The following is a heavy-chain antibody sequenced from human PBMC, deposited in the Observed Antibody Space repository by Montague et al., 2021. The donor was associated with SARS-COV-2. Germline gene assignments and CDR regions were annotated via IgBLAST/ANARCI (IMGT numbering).Heavy chain of an antibody. CDR2: IYYSGST. J-gene: IGHJ3*02. D-gene: IGHD3-3*01. V-gene: IGHV4-31*03. CDR3: ARGRVLTIFGVVGAFDI. CDR1: GGSISSGGYY. Sequence: TLSLTCTVPGGSISSGGYYWSWIRQHPGKGLEWIGYIYYSGSTYYNPSLKSRVTISVDTSKNQFSLKLSSVTAADTAVYYCARGRVLTIFGVVGAFDIWGQGTMVTVSS.